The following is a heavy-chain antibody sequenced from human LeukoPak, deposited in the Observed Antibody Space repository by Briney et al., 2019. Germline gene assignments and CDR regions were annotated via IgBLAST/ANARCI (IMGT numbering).Heavy chain of an antibody. CDR3: AKGGQSYYTYYYMDV. J-gene: IGHJ6*03. V-gene: IGHV3-23*01. CDR1: GFTLNHYV. D-gene: IGHD3-16*01. CDR2: ISESSSSI. Sequence: GGSLRLSCAASGFTLNHYVMTWVRQAPRKGPEWISAISESSSSIYYADSVKGRFTISRDNSKNTLYLDMNSLRAEDTAIYYCAKGGQSYYTYYYMDVWGKGTPVSVSS.